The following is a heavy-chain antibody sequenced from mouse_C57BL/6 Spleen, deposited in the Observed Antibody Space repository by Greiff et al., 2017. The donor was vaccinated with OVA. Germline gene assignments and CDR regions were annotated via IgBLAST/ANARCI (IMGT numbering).Heavy chain of an antibody. CDR2: IYPRDGST. D-gene: IGHD2-5*01. CDR1: GYTFTSYD. J-gene: IGHJ2*01. V-gene: IGHV1-85*01. CDR3: ARGAYYSNLYY. Sequence: VKLQESGPELVKPGASVKLSCKASGYTFTSYDINWVKQRPGQGLEWIGWIYPRDGSTKYNEKFKGKATLTVDTSSSTAYMELHSLTSEDSAVYFCARGAYYSNLYYWGQGTTLTVSS.